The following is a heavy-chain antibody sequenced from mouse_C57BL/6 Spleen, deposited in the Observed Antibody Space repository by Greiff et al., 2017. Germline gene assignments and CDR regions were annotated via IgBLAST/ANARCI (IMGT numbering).Heavy chain of an antibody. J-gene: IGHJ2*01. CDR1: GYAFSSSW. V-gene: IGHV1-82*01. CDR2: IYPGDGDT. Sequence: QVQLQQSGPELVKPGASVKISCKASGYAFSSSWMNWVKQRPGKGLEWIGRIYPGDGDTNYNGKFKGKATLTADKSSSTAYMQLSSLTSEDSAVYFCARGGCVYYGYGWYFDYWGQGTTLTVSS. D-gene: IGHD2-2*01. CDR3: ARGGCVYYGYGWYFDY.